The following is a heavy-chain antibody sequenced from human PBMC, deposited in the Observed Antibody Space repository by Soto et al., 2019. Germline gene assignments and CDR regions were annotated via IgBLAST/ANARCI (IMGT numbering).Heavy chain of an antibody. J-gene: IGHJ5*02. CDR3: ARSCSSTSCYVEDWFDP. V-gene: IGHV1-18*01. CDR1: GYTFTSYD. CDR2: MNPNSGNT. Sequence: ASVKVSCKASGYTFTSYDINWVRQATGQGLGWMGWMNPNSGNTNYAQKLQGRVTMTTDTSTSTAYMELRSLRSDDTAVYYCARSCSSTSCYVEDWFDPWGQGTLVTVSS. D-gene: IGHD2-2*01.